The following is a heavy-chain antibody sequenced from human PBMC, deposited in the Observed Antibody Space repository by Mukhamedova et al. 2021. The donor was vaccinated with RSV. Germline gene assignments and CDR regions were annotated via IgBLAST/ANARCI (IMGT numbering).Heavy chain of an antibody. CDR3: ERGQHLISY. V-gene: IGHV4-39*07. D-gene: IGHD6-13*01. J-gene: IGHJ4*01. Sequence: IRQPPGKGLEWIGSIDFSGRTYYSPSLKSRVVISLDTPKSQFSLKLSSLNAADTAVYYCERGQHLISYWGQGTLVSVSS. CDR2: IDFSGRT.